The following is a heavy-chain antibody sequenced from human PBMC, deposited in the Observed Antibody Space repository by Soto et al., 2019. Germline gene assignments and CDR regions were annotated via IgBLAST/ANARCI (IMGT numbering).Heavy chain of an antibody. CDR2: IKAGGSEQ. CDR3: ARGNWNYYYGFDV. J-gene: IGHJ6*02. V-gene: IGHV3-7*01. CDR1: GFTFSSYA. D-gene: IGHD1-20*01. Sequence: PGGSLRLSCTASGFTFSSYAMTWVRQAPGRGPEWVASIKAGGSEQYYVDSVKGRFTISRDNANNSLYLQMNSLRAEDTAVYFCARGNWNYYYGFDVWGQGTTVTVSS.